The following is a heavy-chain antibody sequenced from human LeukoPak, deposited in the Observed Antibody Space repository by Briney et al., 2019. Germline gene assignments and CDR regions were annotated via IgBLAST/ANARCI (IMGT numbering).Heavy chain of an antibody. D-gene: IGHD1-26*01. J-gene: IGHJ4*02. V-gene: IGHV4-34*01. CDR3: ARDEVGASHY. CDR1: GGYFSGYY. CDR2: INHSGST. Sequence: KPSETLSLTCAVYGGYFSGYYWSWIRQPPGKGLEWIGEINHSGSTNYNPSLKSRVTISIDTSKSQFSLKLSSATAADTAVYYCARDEVGASHYWVQGTLVTVSS.